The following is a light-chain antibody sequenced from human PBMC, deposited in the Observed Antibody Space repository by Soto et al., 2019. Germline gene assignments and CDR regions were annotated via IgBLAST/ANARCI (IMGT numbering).Light chain of an antibody. CDR1: QRVSSNY. J-gene: IGKJ4*01. CDR3: QQYGSSVLS. CDR2: ETS. Sequence: IVLTQSPDTLSLSPRERATLSCRASQRVSSNYLAWYQQILGQAPRLLVFETSLRATGIPDRFSGSGSGTDFTLTISRLEPEDFAVYYCQQYGSSVLSFGGGAKVDI. V-gene: IGKV3-20*01.